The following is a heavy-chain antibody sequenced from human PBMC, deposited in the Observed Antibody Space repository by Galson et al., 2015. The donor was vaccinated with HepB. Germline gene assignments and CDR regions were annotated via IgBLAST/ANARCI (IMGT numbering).Heavy chain of an antibody. CDR2: IRSKAYGGTT. J-gene: IGHJ3*02. Sequence: SLRLSCAASGFTFGDYAMSWFRQAPGKGLEWVGFIRSKAYGGTTEYAASVKGRFTISRDDSKSIAYLQMNSLKTEDTAVYYCTRDLFRPTYYYDSSGYWDDAFDIWGQGTMVTVSS. V-gene: IGHV3-49*03. CDR1: GFTFGDYA. D-gene: IGHD3-22*01. CDR3: TRDLFRPTYYYDSSGYWDDAFDI.